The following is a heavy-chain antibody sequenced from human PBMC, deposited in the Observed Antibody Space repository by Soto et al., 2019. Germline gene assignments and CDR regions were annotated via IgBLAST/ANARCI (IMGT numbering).Heavy chain of an antibody. CDR3: ARGLEVGATTGPHYSYYSGMDV. D-gene: IGHD1-26*01. Sequence: AETLSLACAVYGGSFSGYYWSWIRQPPGKGLEWIGEINHSGSTNYNPSLKSRVTISVDTSKNQFSLKLSSVTAADTAVYYCARGLEVGATTGPHYSYYSGMDVWGQGTTVTVSS. CDR2: INHSGST. CDR1: GGSFSGYY. V-gene: IGHV4-34*01. J-gene: IGHJ6*02.